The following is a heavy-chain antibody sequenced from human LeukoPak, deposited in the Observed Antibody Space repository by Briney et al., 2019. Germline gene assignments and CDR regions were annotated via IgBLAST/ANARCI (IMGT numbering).Heavy chain of an antibody. CDR1: GFTFSSYG. J-gene: IGHJ4*02. CDR3: ARDVWALDYYDSSGSIGEVDY. V-gene: IGHV3-30*02. CDR2: IRYDGSNK. Sequence: QAGGSLRLSCAASGFTFSSYGMHWVRQAPGKGLEWVAFIRYDGSNKYYADSVKGRFTISRDNSKNTLYLQMNSLRAEGTAVYYCARDVWALDYYDSSGSIGEVDYWGQGTLVTVSS. D-gene: IGHD3-22*01.